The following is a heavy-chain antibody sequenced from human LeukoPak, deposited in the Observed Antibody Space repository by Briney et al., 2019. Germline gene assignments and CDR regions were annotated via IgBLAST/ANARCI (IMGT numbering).Heavy chain of an antibody. CDR2: ISGSGGST. CDR3: AKDLDYGDSIDAFDI. V-gene: IGHV3-23*01. J-gene: IGHJ3*02. Sequence: GGSLRLSCAASGFTFSSYAMSWVRQAPGRGLEWVSAISGSGGSTYYADSVKGRFTISRDNSKNTLYLRMNSLRAEDTAVYYCAKDLDYGDSIDAFDIWGQGTMVTVSS. D-gene: IGHD4-17*01. CDR1: GFTFSSYA.